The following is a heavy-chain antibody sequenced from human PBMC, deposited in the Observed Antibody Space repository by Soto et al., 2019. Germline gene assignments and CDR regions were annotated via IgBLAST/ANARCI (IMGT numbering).Heavy chain of an antibody. CDR1: GGSISSYY. D-gene: IGHD4-17*01. J-gene: IGHJ4*02. V-gene: IGHV4-59*08. Sequence: QVQLQESGPGLVKPSETLSLTCTVSGGSISSYYWSWIRQPPGKGLEWIGYIYYSGSTNYNPSLTSRVTISVDTSKNQFSLKLSSVTAADTAVYYCASSPTVTKPFDYWGQGTLVTVSS. CDR2: IYYSGST. CDR3: ASSPTVTKPFDY.